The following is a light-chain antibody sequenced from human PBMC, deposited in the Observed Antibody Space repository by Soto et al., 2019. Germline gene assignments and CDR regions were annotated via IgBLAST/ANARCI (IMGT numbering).Light chain of an antibody. CDR3: SSQTASATVL. CDR2: EVS. V-gene: IGLV2-14*01. J-gene: IGLJ2*01. CDR1: SSDVGAYNF. Sequence: QSALTQPASVSGSPGQSITISCTGTSSDVGAYNFVSWYQQFPGKAPKLMIYEVSNRPSGVSDRFSGSKSGNTASLIISGLRPDDEADYYCSSQTASATVLFGGGTKLTVL.